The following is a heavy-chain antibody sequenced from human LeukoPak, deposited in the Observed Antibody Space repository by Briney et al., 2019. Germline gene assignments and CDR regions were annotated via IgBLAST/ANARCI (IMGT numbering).Heavy chain of an antibody. J-gene: IGHJ6*02. CDR1: GFTFSSYW. V-gene: IGHV3-7*01. Sequence: GGSLRLSCAASGFTFSSYWMSWVRQAPGKGLEWVANIKQDGSEKYYVDSVKGRFTISRDNAKNSLYLQMNSLRAEDTAVYYCARDWSADVTYYGADVWGQGTTVTVSS. CDR3: ARDWSADVTYYGADV. CDR2: IKQDGSEK. D-gene: IGHD6-13*01.